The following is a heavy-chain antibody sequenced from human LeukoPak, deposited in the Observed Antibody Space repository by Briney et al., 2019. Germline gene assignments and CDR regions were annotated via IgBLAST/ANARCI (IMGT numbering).Heavy chain of an antibody. J-gene: IGHJ4*02. Sequence: ASVKASCKASGYTFTSYGISWVRQAPGQGLEWMGWISAYNGNTNYAQKLQGRVTMTTDTSTSTAYMELRSLRSDDTAVYYCARDLKYYYDSSGYYSSAYYFDYWGQGTLVTVSS. D-gene: IGHD3-22*01. V-gene: IGHV1-18*01. CDR3: ARDLKYYYDSSGYYSSAYYFDY. CDR1: GYTFTSYG. CDR2: ISAYNGNT.